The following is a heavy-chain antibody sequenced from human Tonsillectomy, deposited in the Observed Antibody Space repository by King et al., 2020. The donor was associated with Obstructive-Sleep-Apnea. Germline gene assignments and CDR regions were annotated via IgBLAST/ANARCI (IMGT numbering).Heavy chain of an antibody. D-gene: IGHD3-10*01. CDR1: GFTFSSYG. Sequence: VQLVESGGGVVQPGGSLRLSCAASGFTFSSYGMHWFRQAPGRGLEWVAVISYDGNNKYYADSVKGRFTISRDNSRNTLYLQMNSLRAEDTAMYYCAKCYNSGSYYNGPRGWGQGTLVTVSS. CDR3: AKCYNSGSYYNGPRG. V-gene: IGHV3-30*18. CDR2: ISYDGNNK. J-gene: IGHJ4*02.